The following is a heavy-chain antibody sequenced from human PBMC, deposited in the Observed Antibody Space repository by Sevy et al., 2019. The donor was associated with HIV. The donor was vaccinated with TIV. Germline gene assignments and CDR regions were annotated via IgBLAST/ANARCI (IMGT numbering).Heavy chain of an antibody. D-gene: IGHD1-26*01. J-gene: IGHJ3*01. CDR2: ISGRDSST. V-gene: IGHV3-23*01. CDR1: GFPFSGYV. Sequence: GGSLRLSCAASGFPFSGYVMNWVRQAPGKGLEWVSSISGRDSSTYYADSVRGRFIISRDNSENTLYLQMNGLRAEDTAVYYCAKVTLWELLAAHDAFDVWGQGTMVTVSS. CDR3: AKVTLWELLAAHDAFDV.